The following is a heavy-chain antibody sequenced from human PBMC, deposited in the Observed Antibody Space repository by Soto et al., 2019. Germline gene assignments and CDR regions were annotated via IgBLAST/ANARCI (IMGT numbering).Heavy chain of an antibody. Sequence: EVQLVESGGGLVQPGGSLRLSCAASGFTFSSYWMHWVRQAPGKGLVWVSRINSDGSSTSYADSVKGRFTISRNNAKNTLYLQMNSLRAEDTAVYYCARGGSLNWYFDLWGRGTLVTVSS. CDR3: ARGGSLNWYFDL. J-gene: IGHJ2*01. V-gene: IGHV3-74*01. D-gene: IGHD1-26*01. CDR1: GFTFSSYW. CDR2: INSDGSST.